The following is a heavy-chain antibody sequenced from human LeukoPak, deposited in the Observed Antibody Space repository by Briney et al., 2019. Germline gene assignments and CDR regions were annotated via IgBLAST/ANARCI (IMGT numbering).Heavy chain of an antibody. CDR2: ISSSSSYI. CDR1: GFTFSSYS. CDR3: AREAKGQGGYSETTIRPCDY. V-gene: IGHV3-21*01. D-gene: IGHD4-11*01. Sequence: PGGSLRLSCAASGFTFSSYSMNWVRQAPGKGLEWVSSISSSSSYIYYADSVKGRFTISRDNAKNSLYLQMNSLRAEDTAVYYCAREAKGQGGYSETTIRPCDYWGQGTLVTVSS. J-gene: IGHJ4*02.